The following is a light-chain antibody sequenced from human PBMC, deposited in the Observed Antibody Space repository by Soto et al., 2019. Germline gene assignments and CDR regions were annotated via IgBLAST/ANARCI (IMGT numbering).Light chain of an antibody. V-gene: IGKV3-15*01. CDR2: GAS. J-gene: IGKJ5*01. CDR3: QQYYTWPLT. Sequence: EIVMTQSPATMSVPPGESATVSCRASQSVSSNLAWYQQKPGQAPRLLIYGASSRATGIPVRFSGSGSGTEFTLTISSLQSEDFAVYYCQQYYTWPLTFGEGTRLEIK. CDR1: QSVSSN.